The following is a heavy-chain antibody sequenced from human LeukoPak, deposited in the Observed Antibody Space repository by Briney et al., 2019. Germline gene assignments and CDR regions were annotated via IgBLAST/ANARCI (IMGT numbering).Heavy chain of an antibody. V-gene: IGHV1-2*02. CDR2: IIPNSGGT. Sequence: ASVKVSCKASGYTFTGYYMHWVRQAPGQGLEWMGWIIPNSGGTNYAQKFQGRVTMTRDTSISTAYMELSRLRSDDTAVYYCAMGGYSYGYYYYGMDVWGQGTTVTVSS. D-gene: IGHD5-18*01. CDR3: AMGGYSYGYYYYGMDV. J-gene: IGHJ6*02. CDR1: GYTFTGYY.